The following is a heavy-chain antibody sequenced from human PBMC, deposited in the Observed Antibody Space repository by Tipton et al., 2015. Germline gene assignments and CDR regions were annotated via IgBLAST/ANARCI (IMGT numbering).Heavy chain of an antibody. V-gene: IGHV1-2*02. CDR2: LNPDSGGT. J-gene: IGHJ5*01. CDR3: VAGGKTKWFDS. CDR1: GFSFTDYF. D-gene: IGHD3-16*01. Sequence: QSGPEVKKPGASVRVSCKASGFSFTDYFIHWVRQAPGQGLEWMGWLNPDSGGTVFAQKFQGRVTLTSDTSISTGSMELSNLRSDDTAVYFCVAGGKTKWFDSWGQGTLVTVSS.